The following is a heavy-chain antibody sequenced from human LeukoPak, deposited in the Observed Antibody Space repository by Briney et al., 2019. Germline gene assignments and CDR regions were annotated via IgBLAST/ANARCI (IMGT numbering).Heavy chain of an antibody. D-gene: IGHD3-3*01. CDR1: GYSFTSYW. CDR3: ARHLTIFGVVPYYYGMDV. Sequence: GESLKISCKGSGYSFTSYWIGWVRQMPGKGLGWMGIIYPGDSDTRYSPSFPGQVTISADKSISTAYLQWSSLKASDTAMYYCARHLTIFGVVPYYYGMDVWGQGTTVTVSS. J-gene: IGHJ6*02. CDR2: IYPGDSDT. V-gene: IGHV5-51*01.